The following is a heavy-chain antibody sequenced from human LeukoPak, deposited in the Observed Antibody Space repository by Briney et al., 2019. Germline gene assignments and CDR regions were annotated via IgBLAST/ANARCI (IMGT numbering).Heavy chain of an antibody. J-gene: IGHJ6*03. CDR1: GFTLSSYW. Sequence: GGSLRLSCATSGFTLSSYWMHWVRQVPGKGLEWLSRINNDGVSTSYADSVKGRFTISRDNAKNTLYLRMNSLRAEDTAVYYCAKDAGTGYYYYYMDVWGKGTTVTVSS. D-gene: IGHD1-1*01. CDR2: INNDGVST. V-gene: IGHV3-74*01. CDR3: AKDAGTGYYYYYMDV.